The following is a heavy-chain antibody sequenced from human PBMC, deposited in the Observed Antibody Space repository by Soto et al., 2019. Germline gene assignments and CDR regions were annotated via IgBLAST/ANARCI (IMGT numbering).Heavy chain of an antibody. D-gene: IGHD2-2*01. CDR2: ISKSDYT. V-gene: IGHV3-21*01. CDR3: ARDYSIILPAGSDF. Sequence: GGSLRLSRTVSGFAFNNHGINWVRQAPGKGLEGVSSISKSDYTYYSDSVKGRFNISRANAKNSVSLQMKTLRVEATPVYYCARDYSIILPAGSDFWGQGTLVTVSS. J-gene: IGHJ4*02. CDR1: GFAFNNHG.